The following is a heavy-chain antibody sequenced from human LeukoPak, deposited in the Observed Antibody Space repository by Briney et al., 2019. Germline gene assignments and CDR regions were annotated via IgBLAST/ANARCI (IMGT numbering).Heavy chain of an antibody. CDR2: IYSDGST. CDR3: ARSGGITMVRGVTLPGGFDY. CDR1: GFTVSSNY. Sequence: GGSLRLSCAASGFTVSSNYMSWVRQAPGKGLEWVSVIYSDGSTYYADSVKGRFTISSDNSKNTLYLQMNSLRAEDTAVYYCARSGGITMVRGVTLPGGFDYWGQGTLVTVSS. D-gene: IGHD3-10*01. J-gene: IGHJ4*02. V-gene: IGHV3-53*01.